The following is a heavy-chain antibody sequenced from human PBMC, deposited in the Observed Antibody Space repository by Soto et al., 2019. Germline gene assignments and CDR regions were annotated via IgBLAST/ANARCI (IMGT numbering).Heavy chain of an antibody. CDR1: GFTFRGYS. CDR3: ARDIGCSGGSCYYYGMDV. CDR2: ISSSSSTI. J-gene: IGHJ6*02. Sequence: EVQLVESGGGLVQPGGPLRLSCAASGFTFRGYSMNWVRQAPGKGLEWVSYISSSSSTIYYADSVKGRFTISRDNAKNSLYLQMNSLRDEDTAVYYCARDIGCSGGSCYYYGMDVWGQGTTVTVSS. D-gene: IGHD2-15*01. V-gene: IGHV3-48*02.